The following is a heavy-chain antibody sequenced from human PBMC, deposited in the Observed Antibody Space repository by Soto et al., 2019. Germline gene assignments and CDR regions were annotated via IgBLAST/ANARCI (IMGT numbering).Heavy chain of an antibody. V-gene: IGHV5-51*01. CDR1: GYSFTTYW. CDR2: IYPGGSDT. Sequence: GESLKISCKGSGYSFTTYWIGWVRQMPGKGLEWMGIIYPGGSDTRYSPSFQGQVTISADKSISTAYLQWSSLKASDTAMYYCARVGYCSGGSCQDAFDIWGQGTMVTVSS. CDR3: ARVGYCSGGSCQDAFDI. J-gene: IGHJ3*02. D-gene: IGHD2-15*01.